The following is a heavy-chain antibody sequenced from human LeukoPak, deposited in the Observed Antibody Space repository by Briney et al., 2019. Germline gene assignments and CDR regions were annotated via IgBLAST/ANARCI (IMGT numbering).Heavy chain of an antibody. V-gene: IGHV5-51*07. CDR1: GYRFTSYW. D-gene: IGHD2-21*02. CDR2: IYPGDSDS. CDR3: ARRAKAYCGGDCSLASGY. J-gene: IGHJ4*02. Sequence: GESLKISCKGSGYRFTSYWIGWVHQMPGKGLEWMGIIYPGDSDSRYSPSFQGQVTISADKSISTAYLQWSSLRASDTAIYYCARRAKAYCGGDCSLASGYWGQGTLVTVSS.